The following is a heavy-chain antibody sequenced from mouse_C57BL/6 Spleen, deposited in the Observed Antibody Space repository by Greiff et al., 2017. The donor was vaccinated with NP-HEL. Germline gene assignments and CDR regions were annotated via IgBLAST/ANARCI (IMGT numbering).Heavy chain of an antibody. J-gene: IGHJ2*01. CDR2: IDPETGGT. CDR3: TRKRLLFDY. Sequence: VQLQQSGAELVRPGASVTLSCKASGYTFTDYEMHWVKQTPVHGLEWIGAIDPETGGTAYNQKFKGKAILTADKSSSTAYMALRSLTSEDSAVYYCTRKRLLFDYWGQGTTLTVSS. V-gene: IGHV1-15*01. CDR1: GYTFTDYE. D-gene: IGHD3-2*02.